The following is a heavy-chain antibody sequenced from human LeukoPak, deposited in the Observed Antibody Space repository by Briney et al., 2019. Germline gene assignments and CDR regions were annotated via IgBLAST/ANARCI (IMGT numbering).Heavy chain of an antibody. Sequence: SVKVSCMASGGTFSSYAISWVRQAPGQGLYWMGRIIPIFGTANYAQKFQGRVTITTDESPSTAYMELSSLRSEDTAVYYCARENRPPITVTWYFDYWGQGTLVTVSS. CDR2: IIPIFGTA. J-gene: IGHJ4*02. V-gene: IGHV1-69*05. CDR3: ARENRPPITVTWYFDY. D-gene: IGHD4-17*01. CDR1: GGTFSSYA.